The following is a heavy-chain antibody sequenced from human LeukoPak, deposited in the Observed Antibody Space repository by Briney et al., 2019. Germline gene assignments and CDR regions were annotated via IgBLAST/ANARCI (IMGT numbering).Heavy chain of an antibody. J-gene: IGHJ6*02. CDR1: GGSISSGGYY. CDR2: IYYSGSS. Sequence: SETLSLTCTVSGGSISSGGYYWSWIRQHPGKGLEWIGYIYYSGSSYYNPSLKSRVTISVDTSKNQFSLRLSSVTAADTAVYYCARGGQDYYYYYGMDVWGQGTTVTVSS. CDR3: ARGGQDYYYYYGMDV. V-gene: IGHV4-31*03. D-gene: IGHD3-16*01.